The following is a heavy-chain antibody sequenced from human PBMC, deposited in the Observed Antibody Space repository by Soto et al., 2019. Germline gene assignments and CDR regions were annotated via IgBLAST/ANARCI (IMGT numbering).Heavy chain of an antibody. CDR1: GFTFSDYY. J-gene: IGHJ3*02. V-gene: IGHV3-11*06. Sequence: PGESLKISCAASGFTFSDYYMSWIRQAPGKGLEWVSYISSSSSYTNYADSVKGRFTISRDNAKNSLYLQMNSLRAEDTAVYYCARDYYYDSSDYYEGAAFDIWGQGTMVTVSS. CDR2: ISSSSSYT. CDR3: ARDYYYDSSDYYEGAAFDI. D-gene: IGHD3-22*01.